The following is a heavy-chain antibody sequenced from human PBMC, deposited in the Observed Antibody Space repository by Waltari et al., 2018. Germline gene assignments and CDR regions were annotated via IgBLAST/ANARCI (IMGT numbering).Heavy chain of an antibody. Sequence: QLQLQESGPGLVKPSETLSLTCTVSGGSIRSSSYYWGWIRQPPGKGLEWIGSIYYSGSTYYNPSLKSRVTISVDTSKNQFSLKLSSVTAADTAVYYCARPAPLSYGGNSGNAFDIWGQGTMVTVSS. CDR3: ARPAPLSYGGNSGNAFDI. V-gene: IGHV4-39*01. CDR2: IYYSGST. D-gene: IGHD4-17*01. J-gene: IGHJ3*02. CDR1: GGSIRSSSYY.